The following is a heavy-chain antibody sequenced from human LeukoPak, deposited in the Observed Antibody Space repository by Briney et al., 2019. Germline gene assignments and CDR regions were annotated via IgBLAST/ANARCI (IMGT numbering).Heavy chain of an antibody. Sequence: GASVKVSCKASGYTFTSYAISWVRQAPGQGLEWMGGIIPIFGTANYAQKFQGRVTITTDESTSTAYMELSSLRSEDTAVYYCARDSNAYYYGSGSYLDWFDPWGQGTLVTVSS. CDR3: ARDSNAYYYGSGSYLDWFDP. CDR2: IIPIFGTA. CDR1: GYTFTSYA. D-gene: IGHD3-10*01. J-gene: IGHJ5*02. V-gene: IGHV1-69*05.